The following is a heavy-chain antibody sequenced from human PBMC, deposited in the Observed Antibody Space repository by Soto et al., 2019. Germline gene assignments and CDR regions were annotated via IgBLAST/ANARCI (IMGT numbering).Heavy chain of an antibody. Sequence: SQTLSLTCAISGDSVSSNSAAWNWIRQSPSRGLEWLGRTYYRSKWYNDYAVSVKSRITINPDTSKNQFSLQLNSVTPEDTAVYYCARDLSFQVAGDYYYYGMDVWGQGTTVTVSS. V-gene: IGHV6-1*01. J-gene: IGHJ6*02. CDR2: TYYRSKWYN. CDR1: GDSVSSNSAA. D-gene: IGHD6-19*01. CDR3: ARDLSFQVAGDYYYYGMDV.